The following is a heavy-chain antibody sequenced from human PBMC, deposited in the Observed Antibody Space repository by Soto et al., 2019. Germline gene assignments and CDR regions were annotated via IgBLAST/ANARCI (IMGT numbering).Heavy chain of an antibody. D-gene: IGHD1-7*01. V-gene: IGHV4-59*08. Sequence: PSETLSLTCTVSGVSISPYYWSWIRQPPGKGLEWIGYIYYSGSTTYNPSLKSRVTISLDTSNNQFSLTLTSVTAADMAVYYCARHSATNYEIDNWGQGTVLTISS. CDR1: GVSISPYY. CDR2: IYYSGST. J-gene: IGHJ4*01. CDR3: ARHSATNYEIDN.